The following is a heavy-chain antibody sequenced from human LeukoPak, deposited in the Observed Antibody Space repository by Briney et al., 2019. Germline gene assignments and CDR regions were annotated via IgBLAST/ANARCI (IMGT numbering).Heavy chain of an antibody. CDR3: ARGVSGSYPDDFDY. CDR2: INHSGST. V-gene: IGHV4-34*01. D-gene: IGHD3-10*01. Sequence: SGTLSLTCAVYGGSFSGYYWSWIRQPPGKGLEWIGEINHSGSTNYNPSLKSRVTISVDTSKNQFSLKLSSVTAADTAVYYCARGVSGSYPDDFDYWGQGTLVTVSS. CDR1: GGSFSGYY. J-gene: IGHJ4*02.